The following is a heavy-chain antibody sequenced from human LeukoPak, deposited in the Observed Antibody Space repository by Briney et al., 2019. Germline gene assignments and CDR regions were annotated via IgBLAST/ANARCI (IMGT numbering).Heavy chain of an antibody. J-gene: IGHJ4*02. CDR1: GFTFSSYA. CDR2: VSRGSDHI. D-gene: IGHD3-22*01. Sequence: GGSLRLSCAASGFTFSSYAMNWVRQAPGKGLEWVSSVSRGSDHIFYADSMKGRFTISRDNAKNSLYLQMNSLGAEDTAVYYCARPYDTRGYFPDYWGQGTLVTVSS. CDR3: ARPYDTRGYFPDY. V-gene: IGHV3-21*01.